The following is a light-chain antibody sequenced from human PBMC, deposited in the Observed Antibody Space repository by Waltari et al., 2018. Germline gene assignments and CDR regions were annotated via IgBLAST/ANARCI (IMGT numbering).Light chain of an antibody. CDR2: EVS. Sequence: QSALTQPASVSGSPGQSITISCTGTSSDVGGYHYVSCSQQHPGKAPKLRIYEVSKRPSGVSSGFSGSKTGNTAALSISGLQAEDEADYYCSSYTSSSTLEVFGGGTKLTVL. J-gene: IGLJ2*01. CDR3: SSYTSSSTLEV. V-gene: IGLV2-14*01. CDR1: SSDVGGYHY.